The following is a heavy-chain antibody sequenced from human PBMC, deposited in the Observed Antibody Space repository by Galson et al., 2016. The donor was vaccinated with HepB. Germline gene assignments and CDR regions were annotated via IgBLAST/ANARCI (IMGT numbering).Heavy chain of an antibody. D-gene: IGHD2-2*01. CDR3: ARDVSPYASPPDY. CDR2: IYSGGST. J-gene: IGHJ4*02. V-gene: IGHV3-53*01. CDR1: GFTVSNNY. Sequence: SLRLSCAASGFTVSNNYTSWVRQAPGKGLEWVSLIYSGGSTYYADSVKGRFTISRDNSKNTLYLQMNSLRAEDTAVYYCARDVSPYASPPDYWGQGTLVTVSS.